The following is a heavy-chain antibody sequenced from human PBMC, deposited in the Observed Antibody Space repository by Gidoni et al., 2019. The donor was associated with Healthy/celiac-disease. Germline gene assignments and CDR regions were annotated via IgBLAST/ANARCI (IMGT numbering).Heavy chain of an antibody. CDR2: ISSSSSYI. CDR3: ASRAVAGDWYFDL. Sequence: EVQLVESGGGLVKPGGSLRLSCAASGFPFSSYSMNWVRQAPGKGLEWFSSISSSSSYIYYADSVKGRFTISRDNAKNSLYLQMNSLRAEDTAVYYCASRAVAGDWYFDLWGRGTLVTVSS. J-gene: IGHJ2*01. V-gene: IGHV3-21*01. CDR1: GFPFSSYS. D-gene: IGHD6-19*01.